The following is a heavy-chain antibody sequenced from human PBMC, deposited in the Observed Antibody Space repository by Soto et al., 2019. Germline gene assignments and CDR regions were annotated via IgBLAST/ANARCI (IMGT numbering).Heavy chain of an antibody. V-gene: IGHV1-2*02. D-gene: IGHD3-3*01. CDR1: GYPVTAYY. CDR3: ARGGGVGVAGSAAFDM. CDR2: INPATGAA. Sequence: QLHLVQSGAVVKKPGASVTVSCSASGYPVTAYYMHWVRQAPGRGLEWMGGINPATGAAKYTQTFQGRVTMTRATSPGTVFMELGGLTSEDTAVFYCARGGGVGVAGSAAFDMWGQGTLVTVSS. J-gene: IGHJ3*02.